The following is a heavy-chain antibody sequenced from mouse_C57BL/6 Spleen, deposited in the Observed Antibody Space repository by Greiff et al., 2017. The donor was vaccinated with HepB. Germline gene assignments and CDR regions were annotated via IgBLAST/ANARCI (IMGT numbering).Heavy chain of an antibody. J-gene: IGHJ1*03. V-gene: IGHV1-64*01. D-gene: IGHD1-1*01. Sequence: QVQLQQPGAELVKPGASVKLSCKASGYTFTSYWMHWVKQRPGQGLEWIGMIHPNSGSTNYNEKFKSKATLTVDKSSSTAYMQLSSLTSEDSAVYYCASAAFITTVSGYFDVWGTGTTVTVSS. CDR1: GYTFTSYW. CDR2: IHPNSGST. CDR3: ASAAFITTVSGYFDV.